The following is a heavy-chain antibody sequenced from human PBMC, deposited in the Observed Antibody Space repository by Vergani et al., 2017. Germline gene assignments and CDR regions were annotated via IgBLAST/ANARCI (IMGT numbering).Heavy chain of an antibody. CDR3: ARSIAAAGTFGYWFDP. CDR2: IYYSGST. J-gene: IGHJ5*02. D-gene: IGHD6-13*01. Sequence: QVQLQESGPGLVKPSETLSLTCTVSGGSISSYYWRWIRQPPGKGLAWVGYIYYSGSTNYNPSLKSRVTISVDTSKNQFSLKLSSVTAADTAVYYCARSIAAAGTFGYWFDPWGQGTLVTVSS. CDR1: GGSISSYY. V-gene: IGHV4-59*01.